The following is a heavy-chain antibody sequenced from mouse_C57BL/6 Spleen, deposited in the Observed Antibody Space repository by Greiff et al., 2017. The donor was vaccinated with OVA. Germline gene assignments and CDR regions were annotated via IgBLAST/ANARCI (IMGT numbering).Heavy chain of an antibody. V-gene: IGHV5-16*01. CDR2: INYDGSST. Sequence: EVKLVESEGGLVQPGSSMKLSCTASGFTFSDYYMAWVRQVPEKGLEWVANINYDGSSTYYLDSLKSRFIISRDNAKNILYLQMSSLKSEDTATYYCAREEYYFDYWGQGTTLTVSS. CDR1: GFTFSDYY. J-gene: IGHJ2*01. CDR3: AREEYYFDY.